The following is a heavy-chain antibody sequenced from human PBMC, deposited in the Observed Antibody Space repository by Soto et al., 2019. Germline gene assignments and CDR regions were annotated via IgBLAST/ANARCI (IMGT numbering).Heavy chain of an antibody. D-gene: IGHD3-22*01. CDR3: ARVPLSGHSCYGYCDY. CDR1: GGSISGGDYY. V-gene: IGHV4-30-4*01. Sequence: QVQLQESGPGLVKPSQTLSLTCTVSGGSISGGDYYWSWVRQPPGKGLEWIGYSHYTGGTYYNPSLESRLTISLDTSKNQLSLNLRSVTAADTAVYYCARVPLSGHSCYGYCDYWGQGTLVTVSS. J-gene: IGHJ4*02. CDR2: SHYTGGT.